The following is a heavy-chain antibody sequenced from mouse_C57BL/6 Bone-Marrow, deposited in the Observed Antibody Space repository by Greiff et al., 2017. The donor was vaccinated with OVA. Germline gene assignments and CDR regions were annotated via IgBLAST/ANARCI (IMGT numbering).Heavy chain of an antibody. CDR3: ARTHYYGSSYVGFAY. J-gene: IGHJ3*01. CDR2: IHPNSGST. V-gene: IGHV1-64*01. D-gene: IGHD1-1*01. Sequence: VQLQQPGAELVKPGASVKLSCKASGYTFTSYWMHWVKQRPGQGLEWIGMIHPNSGSTNYNEKFKSKATLTVDKSSSTAYMQLSSLTSEDSAVYYCARTHYYGSSYVGFAYWGQGTLVTVSA. CDR1: GYTFTSYW.